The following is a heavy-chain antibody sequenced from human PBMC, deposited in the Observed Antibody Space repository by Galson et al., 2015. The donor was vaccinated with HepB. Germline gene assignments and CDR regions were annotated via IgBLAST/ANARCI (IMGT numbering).Heavy chain of an antibody. V-gene: IGHV3-64D*06. J-gene: IGHJ4*02. CDR1: GFTFSSYA. D-gene: IGHD5-24*01. CDR3: VRWLQSAYDY. Sequence: LRLSCAASGFTFSSYAMHWVRQAPGKGLEYVAAISWDGGTTYYADSVKGRFTISRDNSKNTLYLQMSSLRAEDTAVYYCVRWLQSAYDYWGQGTLVTVSS. CDR2: ISWDGGTT.